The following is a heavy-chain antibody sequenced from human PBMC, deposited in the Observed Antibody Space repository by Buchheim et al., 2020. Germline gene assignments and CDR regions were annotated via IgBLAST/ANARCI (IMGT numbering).Heavy chain of an antibody. J-gene: IGHJ6*02. CDR1: GFTFSSYG. D-gene: IGHD6-6*01. CDR2: ISYDGSNK. V-gene: IGHV3-30*18. Sequence: QVQLVESGGGVVQPGRSLRLSCAASGFTFSSYGMHWVRQAPGKGLEWVAVISYDGSNKYYADSVKGRFTISRDNSKNTLSLQMSSPRAEDTAVYYCAKVFGSSARVSGYYYGMDVWGQGTT. CDR3: AKVFGSSARVSGYYYGMDV.